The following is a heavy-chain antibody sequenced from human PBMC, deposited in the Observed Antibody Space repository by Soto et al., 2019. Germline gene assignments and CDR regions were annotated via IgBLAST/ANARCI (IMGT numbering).Heavy chain of an antibody. CDR1: GGSISNFY. V-gene: IGHV4-59*01. Sequence: QVQLQESGPGLVKPSETLSLPCTVSGGSISNFYWSWIRQSPGKGLAWIGYGYMYSSGGTYYNPSLGSRVTITLDTSKNQISLKLTSVTAEDTALYYCARGSLPTETANALDVLGPWTMVTVSS. CDR3: ARGSLPTETANALDV. J-gene: IGHJ3*01. CDR2: MYSSGGT. D-gene: IGHD2-21*02.